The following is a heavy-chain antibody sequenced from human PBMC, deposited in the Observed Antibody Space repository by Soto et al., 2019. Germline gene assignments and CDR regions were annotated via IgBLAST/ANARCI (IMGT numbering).Heavy chain of an antibody. J-gene: IGHJ4*02. CDR3: AKDSNKYSSSLRGRYFDY. CDR1: ASPFSSYV. D-gene: IGHD4-4*01. V-gene: IGHV3-23*01. Sequence: PGGSLRLSCAASASPFSSYVMSWVRQAPGKGLEWVSGISGGGSNTFYADSVKGRFTISRDNSENTLLLQMNSLGAEDTAVYYCAKDSNKYSSSLRGRYFDYWGQGIGVTVSS. CDR2: ISGGGSNT.